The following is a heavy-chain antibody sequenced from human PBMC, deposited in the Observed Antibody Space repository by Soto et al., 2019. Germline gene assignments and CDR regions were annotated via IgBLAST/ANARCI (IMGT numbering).Heavy chain of an antibody. CDR3: ARLGGIFGVVIIGFDY. CDR1: GFTFSSYA. Sequence: GGSLRLSCAASGFTFSSYAMHWVRQAPGKGLEWVAVISYDGSNKYYADSVKGRFTISRDNSKNTLYLQMNSLRAEDTAVYYCARLGGIFGVVIIGFDYWGQGTLVTVSS. J-gene: IGHJ4*02. CDR2: ISYDGSNK. V-gene: IGHV3-30-3*01. D-gene: IGHD3-3*01.